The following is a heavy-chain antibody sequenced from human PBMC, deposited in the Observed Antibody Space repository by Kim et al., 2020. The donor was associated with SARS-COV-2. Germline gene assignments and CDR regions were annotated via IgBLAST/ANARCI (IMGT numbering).Heavy chain of an antibody. J-gene: IGHJ4*02. CDR1: GFSFSSYT. V-gene: IGHV3-64*01. Sequence: GGSLRLSCVASGFSFSSYTMHWVRQAPGKGLEYVLAISSDGGSTYYANSVKGRFTISRDNSKNTLYLQMGSLRAEDMAVYYCARVGYSSGWYFDYWGQGTLVTVSS. D-gene: IGHD6-19*01. CDR2: ISSDGGST. CDR3: ARVGYSSGWYFDY.